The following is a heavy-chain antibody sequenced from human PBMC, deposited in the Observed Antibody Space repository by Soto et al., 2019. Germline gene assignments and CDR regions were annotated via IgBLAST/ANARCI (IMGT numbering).Heavy chain of an antibody. J-gene: IGHJ4*02. CDR2: IDYSGTA. D-gene: IGHD1-20*01. V-gene: IGHV4-39*01. CDR3: ARITGRHLDY. CDR1: SGSISVTNVF. Sequence: SETLSLTCTVSSGSISVTNVFWGWVRQPPGKGLEWIGDIDYSGTAYFSPSLATRVTFHVDTSKNQFSLTLYSVTAADTAVYYCARITGRHLDYWGQGILVTVSS.